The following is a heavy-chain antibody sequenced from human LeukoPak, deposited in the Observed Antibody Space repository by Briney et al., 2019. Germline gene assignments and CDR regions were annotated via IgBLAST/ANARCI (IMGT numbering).Heavy chain of an antibody. CDR1: GGSISSSSYY. J-gene: IGHJ4*02. CDR3: ARGIVGATWGNYFDY. CDR2: IYHSGST. D-gene: IGHD1-26*01. V-gene: IGHV4-39*07. Sequence: PSETLSLTCTVSGGSISSSSYYWGWIRQPPGKGLEWIGSIYHSGSTYYNPSLKSRVTISVDTSKNQFSLKLSSVTAADTAVYYCARGIVGATWGNYFDYWGQGTLVTVSS.